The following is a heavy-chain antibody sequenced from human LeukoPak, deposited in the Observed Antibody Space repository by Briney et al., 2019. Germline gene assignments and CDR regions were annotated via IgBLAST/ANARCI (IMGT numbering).Heavy chain of an antibody. CDR1: EFTFSSYA. D-gene: IGHD3-10*01. Sequence: GGSLRLSCAASEFTFSSYAMSWVRQAPGKGLEGVSAIGGSGGSTYYADSVKGRFTISRDNSKNTLYLQMNSLRAEDTAVYYCAKVRILVGSGSWDYWGQGTLVTVSS. V-gene: IGHV3-23*01. CDR3: AKVRILVGSGSWDY. J-gene: IGHJ4*02. CDR2: IGGSGGST.